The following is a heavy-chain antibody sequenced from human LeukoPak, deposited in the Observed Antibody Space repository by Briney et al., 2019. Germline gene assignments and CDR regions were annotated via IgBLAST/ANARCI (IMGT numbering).Heavy chain of an antibody. CDR1: VGSVSSSDYY. V-gene: IGHV4-39*01. D-gene: IGHD3-10*01. CDR2: VYYTGRT. Sequence: PSETLSLTCSVSVGSVSSSDYYWAWIRQPPGKGLEWVGNVYYTGRTDYNPSLKSRVTMSVDTSRNQFSLKLSSVTAADTAVYYCARRVFGSGRQDYWGQGTLVTVSS. CDR3: ARRVFGSGRQDY. J-gene: IGHJ4*02.